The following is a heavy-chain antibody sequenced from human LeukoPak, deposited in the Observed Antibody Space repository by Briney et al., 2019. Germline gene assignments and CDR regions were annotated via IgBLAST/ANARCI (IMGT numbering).Heavy chain of an antibody. Sequence: SQTLSLTCTVSGGSISSGDYYWSWIRQPPGKGLEWIGYIYYSGSTYYNPSLKSRVTISVDTSKNQFSLKLSSVTAADTAVYYCARDGVHYDFWSGPTGGRCYYYYMDVWGKGTTVTVSS. D-gene: IGHD3-3*01. J-gene: IGHJ6*03. V-gene: IGHV4-30-4*08. CDR2: IYYSGST. CDR3: ARDGVHYDFWSGPTGGRCYYYYMDV. CDR1: GGSISSGDYY.